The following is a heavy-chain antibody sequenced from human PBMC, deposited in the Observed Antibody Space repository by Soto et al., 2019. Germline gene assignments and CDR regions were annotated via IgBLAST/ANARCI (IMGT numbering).Heavy chain of an antibody. CDR3: ARGEPQDPLYNWFDP. J-gene: IGHJ5*02. D-gene: IGHD2-15*01. Sequence: SETLSLTYTVSGGPISSGDYYWSWIRQPPGKGLEWIGYIYYSGSTYYNPSLKSRVTISVDTSKNQFSLKLSSVTAADTAVYYCARGEPQDPLYNWFDPWGQGTLVTVSS. CDR2: IYYSGST. CDR1: GGPISSGDYY. V-gene: IGHV4-30-4*01.